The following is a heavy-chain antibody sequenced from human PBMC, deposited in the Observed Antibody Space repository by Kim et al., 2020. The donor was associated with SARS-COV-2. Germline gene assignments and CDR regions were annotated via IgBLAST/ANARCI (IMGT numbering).Heavy chain of an antibody. Sequence: SRVTISVDTSKNQFSLKLSSVTAADTAVYYCARGRIVGATWYYYYGMDVWGQGTTVTVSS. J-gene: IGHJ6*02. V-gene: IGHV4-34*01. CDR3: ARGRIVGATWYYYYGMDV. D-gene: IGHD1-26*01.